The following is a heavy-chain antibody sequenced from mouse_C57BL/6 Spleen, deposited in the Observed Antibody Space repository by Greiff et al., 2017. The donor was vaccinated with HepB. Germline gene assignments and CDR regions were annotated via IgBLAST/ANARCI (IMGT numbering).Heavy chain of an antibody. J-gene: IGHJ4*01. V-gene: IGHV7-3*01. CDR3: ARTTVGAMDY. CDR2: IRNKATGYTT. CDR1: GFTFTDYY. D-gene: IGHD1-1*01. Sequence: EVKLVESGGGLVQPGGSLSLSCAASGFTFTDYYMSWVRQPPGKALEWLGFIRNKATGYTTEYSASVKGRFTISRDNSQSILYLQMNALRAEDSATYYCARTTVGAMDYWGQGTSVTVSS.